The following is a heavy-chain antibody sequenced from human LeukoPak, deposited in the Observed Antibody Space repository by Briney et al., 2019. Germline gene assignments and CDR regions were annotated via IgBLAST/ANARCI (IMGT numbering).Heavy chain of an antibody. V-gene: IGHV1-8*01. Sequence: ASVKVSCKASGYTFTSYDINWVRQATGQGLGWMGWMNPNSGNTGYAQKFQGRVTMTTNTSITTAYMELGSLRSEDTAVYYCASGGGTYGDYGATDYWGQGTLVTVSS. J-gene: IGHJ4*02. CDR2: MNPNSGNT. CDR3: ASGGGTYGDYGATDY. D-gene: IGHD4-17*01. CDR1: GYTFTSYD.